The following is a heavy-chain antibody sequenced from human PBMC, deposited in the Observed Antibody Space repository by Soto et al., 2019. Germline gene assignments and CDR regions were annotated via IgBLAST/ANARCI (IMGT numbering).Heavy chain of an antibody. V-gene: IGHV3-23*01. CDR3: ANRQSTPTDILPDRYYYSSSFQTHDAFDF. CDR1: GFTFSSYA. J-gene: IGHJ3*01. CDR2: ISGSGGST. Sequence: GSLRLSCAASGFTFSSYAMSWVRQAPGKGLEWVSAISGSGGSTYYADSVKGRFTISRDNSKNTLYLQMNSLRAEDTAVYYCANRQSTPTDILPDRYYYSSSFQTHDAFDFWGQGTMVTVSS. D-gene: IGHD6-6*01.